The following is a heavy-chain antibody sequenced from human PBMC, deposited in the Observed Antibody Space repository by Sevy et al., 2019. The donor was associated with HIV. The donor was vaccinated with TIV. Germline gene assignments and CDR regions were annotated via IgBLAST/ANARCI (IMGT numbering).Heavy chain of an antibody. CDR3: ERGLAALPGYYYGMDV. CDR2: ILYDGSNK. CDR1: GFTFSTYG. J-gene: IGHJ6*02. Sequence: GGSLRLSCTASGFTFSTYGPHWVRQAPGKGLEWVAVILYDGSNKYYGNSVKGRFTISRDNSKNTLYLQMNSLRGEDTAVYYCERGLAALPGYYYGMDVWGQGTTVTVSS. D-gene: IGHD6-6*01. V-gene: IGHV3-30*04.